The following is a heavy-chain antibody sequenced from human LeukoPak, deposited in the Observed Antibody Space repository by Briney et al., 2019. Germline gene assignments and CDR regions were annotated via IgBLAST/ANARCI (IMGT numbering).Heavy chain of an antibody. CDR3: ARDRSYGSFDY. V-gene: IGHV3-20*01. D-gene: IGHD5-18*01. CDR1: GFTFNNYG. J-gene: IGHJ4*02. CDR2: IIWNGGST. Sequence: SGGSLRLSCAASGFTFNNYGMNWVRQAPGKGLEWVSGIIWNGGSTYYADSVKGRFTISRDNAKNSLYLQMNSLRAEDTALYHCARDRSYGSFDYWGQGTLVTVSS.